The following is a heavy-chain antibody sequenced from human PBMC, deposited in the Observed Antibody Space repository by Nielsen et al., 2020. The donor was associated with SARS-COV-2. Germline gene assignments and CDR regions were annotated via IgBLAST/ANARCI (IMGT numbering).Heavy chain of an antibody. CDR3: ARVGSSGYFRHYLDY. CDR2: IYYSGST. J-gene: IGHJ4*02. CDR1: GGSISSYY. Sequence: SETLSLTCTVSGGSISSYYWSWIRQPPGKGLEWIGYIYYSGSTNHNPSLKSRVTISVDTSKNQFSLKLSSVTAADTAVYYCARVGSSGYFRHYLDYWGQGTLVTVSS. V-gene: IGHV4-59*01. D-gene: IGHD3-22*01.